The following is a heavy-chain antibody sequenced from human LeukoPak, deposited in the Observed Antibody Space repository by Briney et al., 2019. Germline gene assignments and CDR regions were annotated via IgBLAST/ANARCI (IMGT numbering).Heavy chain of an antibody. CDR1: GFTFSSSV. V-gene: IGHV3-23*01. CDR2: ISGSGVST. J-gene: IGHJ5*02. CDR3: ARSQRFDP. Sequence: PGGSLRLSCVASGFTFSSSVMNWVRQAPGKGLEWVSTISGSGVSTYYADSVQGRFTISRDNSKNTLYLQMSSLRAEDTAVYSCARSQRFDPWGQGTLVTVSS. D-gene: IGHD5-18*01.